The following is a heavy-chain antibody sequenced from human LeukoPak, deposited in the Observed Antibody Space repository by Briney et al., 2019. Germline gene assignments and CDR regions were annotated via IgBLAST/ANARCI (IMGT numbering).Heavy chain of an antibody. Sequence: GGSLRLSCAASGFTFSSYSMNWVRQAPGKGLEWISSISSSSSYMYYADSVKGRFTISRDNAKNSLYLQMNSLRAEDTAVYYCARDENYYDSSGYDWNNFDYWGQGTLVTVSS. CDR2: ISSSSSYM. D-gene: IGHD3-22*01. CDR3: ARDENYYDSSGYDWNNFDY. CDR1: GFTFSSYS. J-gene: IGHJ4*02. V-gene: IGHV3-21*01.